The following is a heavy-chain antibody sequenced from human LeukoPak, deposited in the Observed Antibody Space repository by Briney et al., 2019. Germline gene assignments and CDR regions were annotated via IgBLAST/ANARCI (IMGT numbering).Heavy chain of an antibody. J-gene: IGHJ4*02. V-gene: IGHV6-1*01. D-gene: IGHD5-18*01. CDR1: GDSVSSNSAA. Sequence: SQTLSLTCAISGDSVSSNSAAWNWIRQSPSRGLDWLERTYYRSKWYNDYAVSVKSRITINPDTSKNQFSLQLNSVTPEDTAVYYCARDSEDTAMVTPFDYWGQGTLVTVSS. CDR2: TYYRSKWYN. CDR3: ARDSEDTAMVTPFDY.